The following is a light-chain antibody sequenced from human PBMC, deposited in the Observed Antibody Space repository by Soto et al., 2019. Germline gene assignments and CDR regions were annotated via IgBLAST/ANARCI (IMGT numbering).Light chain of an antibody. CDR3: MQALQKPI. CDR1: QTLLHSNGYNY. V-gene: IGKV2-28*01. Sequence: DIVMTQSPLSLPVTPGEPASISCRSSQTLLHSNGYNYLDWYLQKPGQSPQLLIYLGSSRASGVPERIRCSGSGTDFTLKISRVEAEEVGIYYSMQALQKPILGGGTKVEIK. J-gene: IGKJ4*01. CDR2: LGS.